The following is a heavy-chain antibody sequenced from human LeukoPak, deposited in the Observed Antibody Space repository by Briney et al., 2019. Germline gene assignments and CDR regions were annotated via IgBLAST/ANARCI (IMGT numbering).Heavy chain of an antibody. V-gene: IGHV1-18*01. Sequence: ASVKVSCKASGYTFTSYGIGWVRQAPGQGLEWMGWISAYNGNTNYAQKLQGRVTMTTDTSTGTAYMELRSLRSDDTAVYYCARGGPFDFWSGSDYWGQGTLVTVSS. D-gene: IGHD3-3*01. CDR3: ARGGPFDFWSGSDY. CDR1: GYTFTSYG. CDR2: ISAYNGNT. J-gene: IGHJ4*02.